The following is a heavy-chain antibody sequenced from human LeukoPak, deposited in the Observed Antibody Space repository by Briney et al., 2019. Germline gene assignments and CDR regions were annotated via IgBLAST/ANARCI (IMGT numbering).Heavy chain of an antibody. V-gene: IGHV4-59*01. Sequence: KPSETLSLTCTVSGGSMSNYYWTWIRQPPGKGLEWIGYIYYSGSTNYNPSLKSRVTMSVDTSKNQFSLRLSSVTAADTAVYYCARDTTPVYWGQGTLVTVSS. D-gene: IGHD1-14*01. CDR2: IYYSGST. CDR1: GGSMSNYY. J-gene: IGHJ4*02. CDR3: ARDTTPVY.